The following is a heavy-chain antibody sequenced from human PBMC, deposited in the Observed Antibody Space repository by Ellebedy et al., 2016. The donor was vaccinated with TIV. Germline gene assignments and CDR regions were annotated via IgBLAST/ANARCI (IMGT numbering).Heavy chain of an antibody. J-gene: IGHJ3*01. Sequence: GESLKISCAASGFSFSSYWMTWVRQPPGKGLEWVANINQDGSDKYYVDSVKGRFTISRDNAKNSLYLQMNSLRVEDTALYYCATDGSYGDYLFPQHAFVFWGQGTTVTVSS. D-gene: IGHD4-17*01. CDR1: GFSFSSYW. CDR2: INQDGSDK. V-gene: IGHV3-7*01. CDR3: ATDGSYGDYLFPQHAFVF.